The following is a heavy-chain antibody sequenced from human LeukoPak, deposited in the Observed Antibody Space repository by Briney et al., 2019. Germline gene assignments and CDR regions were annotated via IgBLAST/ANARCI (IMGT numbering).Heavy chain of an antibody. Sequence: PGGSLRLSCAASGFTVSSNYMSWVRQAPGKGLEWVSVIYSGGSTYYADSVKGRFTISRDNSKNTLYLQMNSLRAEDTAVYYCAKALRYYGSGSEHYWGQGTLVTVSS. V-gene: IGHV3-53*01. CDR2: IYSGGST. CDR1: GFTVSSNY. J-gene: IGHJ4*02. CDR3: AKALRYYGSGSEHY. D-gene: IGHD3-10*01.